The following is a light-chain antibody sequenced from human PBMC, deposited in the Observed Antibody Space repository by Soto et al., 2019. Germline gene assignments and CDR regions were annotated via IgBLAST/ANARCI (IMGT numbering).Light chain of an antibody. V-gene: IGKV1-5*03. CDR1: QSFNTW. J-gene: IGKJ2*01. Sequence: DVQMTQSPSSLSPSVGDRVTITCRASQSFNTWLAWYQQKPGKAPKFLIYKTSILESGVPSRFSGSGSGTEFTLTISSLQPEDSATYYCQQYNSYPYTFGQGTKLEIK. CDR3: QQYNSYPYT. CDR2: KTS.